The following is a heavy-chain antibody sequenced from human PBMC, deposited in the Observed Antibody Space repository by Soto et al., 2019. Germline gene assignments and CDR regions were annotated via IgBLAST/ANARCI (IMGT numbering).Heavy chain of an antibody. CDR3: ARSQGSSTSLEIYYYYYYGMDV. Sequence: QVQLVQSGAEVKKPGSSVKVSCKAYGGTFGSYAIGWVRQAPGQGLEWMGGIIPTPGTANYAEKFQGRVTIAADESTSTAYMELSSLRSEDTAVYYCARSQGSSTSLEIYYYYYYGMDVWGQGTTVTVSS. V-gene: IGHV1-69*01. CDR2: IIPTPGTA. J-gene: IGHJ6*02. CDR1: GGTFGSYA. D-gene: IGHD2-2*01.